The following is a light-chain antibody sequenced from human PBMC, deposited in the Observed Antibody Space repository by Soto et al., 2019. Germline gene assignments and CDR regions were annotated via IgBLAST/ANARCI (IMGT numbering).Light chain of an antibody. CDR3: ASWDDIQDDVL. Sequence: QAVVTQPPSASGTPGQRVTISCSGSGSNFGRKNVNWYQQVPGSAPKLLIHNNNQRPSGVPDRFSGSKSGTSASLAISELHSDDEADYYCASWDDIQDDVLFGGGTKLTVL. J-gene: IGLJ2*01. CDR1: GSNFGRKN. CDR2: NNN. V-gene: IGLV1-44*01.